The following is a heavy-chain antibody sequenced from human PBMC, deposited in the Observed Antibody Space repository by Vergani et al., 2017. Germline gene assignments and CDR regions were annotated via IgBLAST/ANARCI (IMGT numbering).Heavy chain of an antibody. CDR3: ARALSSIAAAAGHYYYYYGMDV. CDR1: GYSFTSYW. CDR2: IYPGDSDT. Sequence: EVQLVQSGAEVKKPGESLKISCKGSGYSFTSYWIGWVRQMPGKGLEWMGIIYPGDSDTRYSPSFQGQVTISADKSISTAYLQWSSLKASDTAMYYCARALSSIAAAAGHYYYYYGMDVWGQGTTVTVSS. D-gene: IGHD6-13*01. J-gene: IGHJ6*02. V-gene: IGHV5-51*01.